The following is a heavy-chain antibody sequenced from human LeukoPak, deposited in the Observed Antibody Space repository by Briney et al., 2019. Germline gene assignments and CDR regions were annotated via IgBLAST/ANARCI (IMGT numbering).Heavy chain of an antibody. D-gene: IGHD3-9*01. Sequence: GGSLRLSCAASGFTFSDYNMNWVRQAPGKGLEWVSYITNGGSTIHHADSVKSRFTISRDNAKKPLYLQMNSLRAEDTAVYYCARSIGLTGGGVDVWGQGTTVTVSS. J-gene: IGHJ6*02. CDR2: ITNGGSTI. CDR3: ARSIGLTGGGVDV. V-gene: IGHV3-11*01. CDR1: GFTFSDYN.